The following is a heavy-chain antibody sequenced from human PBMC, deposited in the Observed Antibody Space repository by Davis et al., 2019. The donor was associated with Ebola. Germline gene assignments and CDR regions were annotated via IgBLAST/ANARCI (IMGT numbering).Heavy chain of an antibody. J-gene: IGHJ6*04. V-gene: IGHV4-34*01. CDR2: INHSGST. Sequence: GSLRLSCAASGFTFSNYWMSWIRQPPGKGLEWIGEINHSGSTNYNPSLKSRVTISVDTSKNQFSLKLSSVTAADTAVYYCARDRFLDYYGMDVWGKGTTVTVSS. CDR1: GFTFSNYW. CDR3: ARDRFLDYYGMDV. D-gene: IGHD3-3*01.